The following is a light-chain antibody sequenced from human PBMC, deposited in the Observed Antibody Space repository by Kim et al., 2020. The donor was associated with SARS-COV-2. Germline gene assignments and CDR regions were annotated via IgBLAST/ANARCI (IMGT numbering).Light chain of an antibody. J-gene: IGLJ2*01. CDR2: QDS. CDR1: KFGDKY. V-gene: IGLV3-1*01. Sequence: SLTPGQTASITCSGDKFGDKYACWYQQKPGQSPVLVIYQDSKRPSGIPERFSGSTSGNTATLTISRTQAMDEANYYCQAWDSSTVVFGGGTQVAVL. CDR3: QAWDSSTVV.